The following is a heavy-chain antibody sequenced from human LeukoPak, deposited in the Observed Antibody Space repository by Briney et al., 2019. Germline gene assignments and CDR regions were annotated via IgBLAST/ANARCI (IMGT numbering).Heavy chain of an antibody. V-gene: IGHV1-8*01. J-gene: IGHJ4*02. CDR3: ARGRFGGVIVFDPPFDY. CDR2: RNPNSGNT. Sequence: ASVKVSCKASGYTFTSYDINWVRQATGQGLEWMGWRNPNSGNTGYAQKFQGRVTMTRNTSISTAYMELSSLRSEDTAVYYCARGRFGGVIVFDPPFDYWGQGTLVTVSS. D-gene: IGHD3-16*02. CDR1: GYTFTSYD.